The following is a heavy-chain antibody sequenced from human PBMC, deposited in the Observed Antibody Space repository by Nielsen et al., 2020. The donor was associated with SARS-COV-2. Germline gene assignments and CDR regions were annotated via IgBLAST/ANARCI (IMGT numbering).Heavy chain of an antibody. Sequence: SCKASGFTFSSYAMSWVRQAPGKGLEWVSAISGSGGSTYYADSVKGRFTISRDNSKNTLYLQMNSLRAEDTAVYYCAKDGLRSYFDYWGQGTLVTVSS. D-gene: IGHD3-16*01. CDR1: GFTFSSYA. CDR2: ISGSGGST. V-gene: IGHV3-23*01. CDR3: AKDGLRSYFDY. J-gene: IGHJ4*02.